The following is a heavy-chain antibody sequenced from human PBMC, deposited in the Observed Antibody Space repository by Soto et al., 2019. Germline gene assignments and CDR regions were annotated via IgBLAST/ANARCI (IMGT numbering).Heavy chain of an antibody. Sequence: EVHLVESGGGLVQPGRSLRLSCAASGFTFDDYAMHWVRQAPGKGLEWVAGITWNSGSVDYADSVKGQSTISRDNAKNSMNLKMNSLTADDKAFYYWAKVPGGVNCSGGTCCSVGYFDYWGQGTQVTVSS. CDR2: ITWNSGSV. CDR3: AKVPGGVNCSGGTCCSVGYFDY. D-gene: IGHD2-15*01. J-gene: IGHJ4*02. CDR1: GFTFDDYA. V-gene: IGHV3-9*01.